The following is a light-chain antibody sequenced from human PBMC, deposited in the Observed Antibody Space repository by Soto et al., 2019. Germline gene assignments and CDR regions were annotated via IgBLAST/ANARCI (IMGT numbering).Light chain of an antibody. V-gene: IGKV1-5*03. CDR3: QQYKSYPWT. Sequence: DIQMTPSPSTLSASVGNRVTLTCRASQSISSWLAWYQQKPGKAPKLLIYSASSLESGVPSRFSGSGSGTEFTLTISSLQPDDFATYYCQQYKSYPWTFGQGTKVDIK. CDR1: QSISSW. J-gene: IGKJ1*01. CDR2: SAS.